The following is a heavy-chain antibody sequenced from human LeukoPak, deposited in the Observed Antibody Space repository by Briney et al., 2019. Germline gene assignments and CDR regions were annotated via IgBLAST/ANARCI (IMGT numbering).Heavy chain of an antibody. Sequence: APLKVSCKASGYTFTSYEINWVRQATGQGREWMGWMNPNSGNTGYAQKFQGRVTMTRNTSISTAYMELSSLRSEDTAVYYCARSGIAAAGSSRYYYYYMDVWGKGTTVTVSS. D-gene: IGHD6-13*01. V-gene: IGHV1-8*01. CDR1: GYTFTSYE. CDR2: MNPNSGNT. CDR3: ARSGIAAAGSSRYYYYYMDV. J-gene: IGHJ6*03.